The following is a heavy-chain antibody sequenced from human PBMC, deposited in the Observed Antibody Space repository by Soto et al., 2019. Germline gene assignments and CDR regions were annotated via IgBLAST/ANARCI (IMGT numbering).Heavy chain of an antibody. CDR2: IIPILGIA. D-gene: IGHD1-26*01. CDR1: GGTFSSYT. J-gene: IGHJ3*02. V-gene: IGHV1-69*02. CDR3: ATSIVGAHRADDAFDI. Sequence: QVQLVQSGAEVKKPGSSVKVSCKASGGTFSSYTISWVRQAPGQGLEWMGRIIPILGIANYAQKFQGRVTITADKSTSTAYMELSSLRSEDTAVYYSATSIVGAHRADDAFDIWGQGTMVTVSS.